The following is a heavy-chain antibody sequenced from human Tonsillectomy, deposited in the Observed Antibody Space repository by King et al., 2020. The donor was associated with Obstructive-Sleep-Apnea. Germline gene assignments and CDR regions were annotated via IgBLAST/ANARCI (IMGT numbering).Heavy chain of an antibody. CDR2: LYFSGST. J-gene: IGHJ5*02. CDR1: GDSISNYY. Sequence: VQLQESGPGLVKPSETLSITCNVSGDSISNYYWSWIRQPPGKGLEWIGYLYFSGSTNYNPSLKSRLTISVDTSKNQLSLRLSSVTAADTAVYYCATSPKSAAGLGRLDPWGQGTLVIVSS. CDR3: ATSPKSAAGLGRLDP. D-gene: IGHD6-13*01. V-gene: IGHV4-59*08.